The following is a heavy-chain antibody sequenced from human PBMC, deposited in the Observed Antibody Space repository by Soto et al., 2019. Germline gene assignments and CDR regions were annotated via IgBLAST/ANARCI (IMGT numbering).Heavy chain of an antibody. Sequence: QVQLQQWGAGRLKPSDTLSLTCAVSGVSLRGYYWAWIRQSPGKGLQWIGDINHSGDTNYDPSLKRRVTISLGTSKSQFSLRLTSVTAADSAMYYCTRRGGWSPPSADWGPGTLVTVSS. V-gene: IGHV4-34*02. CDR2: INHSGDT. J-gene: IGHJ4*02. D-gene: IGHD6-19*01. CDR1: GVSLRGYY. CDR3: TRRGGWSPPSAD.